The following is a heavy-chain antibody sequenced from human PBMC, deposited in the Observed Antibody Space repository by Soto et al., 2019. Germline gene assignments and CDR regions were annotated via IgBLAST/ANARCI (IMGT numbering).Heavy chain of an antibody. CDR2: ILSDGSNK. D-gene: IGHD1-26*01. V-gene: IGHV3-30-3*01. CDR3: ARDDEGGSDCDLGY. Sequence: QVQLVESGGGVVQPGRSLRLSCAVSGFTLSSHAMHWVRQPPGKGLEWVALILSDGSNKYYADSVKGRFTTSRDNSKNTMYLQMNSLSVEDTAVYYCARDDEGGSDCDLGYWGQGDLVTVSS. J-gene: IGHJ4*02. CDR1: GFTLSSHA.